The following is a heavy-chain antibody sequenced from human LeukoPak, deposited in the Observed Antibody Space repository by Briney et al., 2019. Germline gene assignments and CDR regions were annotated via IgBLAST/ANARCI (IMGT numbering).Heavy chain of an antibody. V-gene: IGHV3-21*01. CDR1: GFTFSSYS. Sequence: GGSLRLSCAASGFTFSSYSMNWVRQAPGKGLEWVSSITSSSSYIYYADSVKGRFTISRDNAKDSLYLQMNSLRAEDTAVYYCARVRYDGTGYYSIFDYWGQGTLVTVSS. CDR2: ITSSSSYI. D-gene: IGHD3-22*01. J-gene: IGHJ4*02. CDR3: ARVRYDGTGYYSIFDY.